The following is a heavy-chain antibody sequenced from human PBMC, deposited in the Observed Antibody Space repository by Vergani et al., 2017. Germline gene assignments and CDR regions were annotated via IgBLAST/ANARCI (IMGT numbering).Heavy chain of an antibody. D-gene: IGHD3-16*01. CDR1: GFTLSNYD. J-gene: IGHJ4*02. CDR2: IQFDGSNQ. Sequence: GEGGGGGVKRGGSLRLSCATSGFTLSNYDMQWIRQGPGKGLEFVAFIQFDGSNQYYADSVKGRFTLSRDFSKNTLYLQMNSLRTDDTATYYCAKHFRGWGIDYWGQGTQVIVSS. V-gene: IGHV3-30*02. CDR3: AKHFRGWGIDY.